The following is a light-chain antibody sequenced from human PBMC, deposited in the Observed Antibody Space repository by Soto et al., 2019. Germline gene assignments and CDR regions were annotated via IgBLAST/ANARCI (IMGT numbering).Light chain of an antibody. Sequence: QPVLTQSSSVSASLGSSVKVTCTLSSGHSSYIIAWHQQQPGKAPRYLMKLEGSGSYNKGSGVPDRFSGSSSGADRYLTISNLQFEDEADYYCETWDSNTHVFGTGTKVTVL. V-gene: IGLV4-60*02. CDR1: SGHSSYI. CDR2: LEGSGSY. J-gene: IGLJ1*01. CDR3: ETWDSNTHV.